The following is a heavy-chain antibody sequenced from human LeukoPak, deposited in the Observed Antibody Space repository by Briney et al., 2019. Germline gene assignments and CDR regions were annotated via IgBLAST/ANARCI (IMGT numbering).Heavy chain of an antibody. Sequence: SVKLSCKASGYTVTIYYMHWVRQAPGQGLEWVGIINPSVDNTSYAQTLQGTVTLTTETSTSTTYMWMSRHRSEETGVYYCAMGYCSSTSCSPGALGYWGQGTLVTVSS. J-gene: IGHJ4*02. CDR3: AMGYCSSTSCSPGALGY. CDR2: INPSVDNT. V-gene: IGHV1-46*04. D-gene: IGHD2-2*01. CDR1: GYTVTIYY.